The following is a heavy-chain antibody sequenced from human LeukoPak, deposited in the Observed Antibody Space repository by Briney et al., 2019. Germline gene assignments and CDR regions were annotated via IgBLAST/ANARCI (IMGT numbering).Heavy chain of an antibody. J-gene: IGHJ5*02. CDR2: ISSSSSSI. V-gene: IGHV3-21*01. CDR3: ARALEVDP. CDR1: GFNFITST. Sequence: GGSLRLSCAASGFNFITSTMNWVRQAPGKGLEWVSSISSSSSSIYCADSVKGRFTISRDNAKNSLYLQMSSLRAEDTAVYYCARALEVDPWGQGTLVTVSS.